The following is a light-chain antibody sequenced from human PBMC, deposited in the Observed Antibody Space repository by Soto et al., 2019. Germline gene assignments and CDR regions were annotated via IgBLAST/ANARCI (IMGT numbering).Light chain of an antibody. V-gene: IGKV1-5*01. CDR1: QSISSW. CDR2: DAS. CDR3: QQYNSSLYT. Sequence: STLSASVGDRVTITCLASQSISSWLAWYQQKPGKAPKLLIYDASSLESGVPSRFSGSGSGTEFTLTISSLQPDDFATYYCQQYNSSLYTFGQGTK. J-gene: IGKJ2*01.